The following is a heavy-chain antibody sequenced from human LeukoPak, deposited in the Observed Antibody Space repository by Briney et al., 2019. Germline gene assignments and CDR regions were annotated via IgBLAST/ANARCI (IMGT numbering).Heavy chain of an antibody. J-gene: IGHJ3*02. Sequence: SETLSLTCIVSGGSIRSYYWSWIRQPPGKGLEWIGYIYYSGNTNYNPSLKSRVTISVDTSKNQFSLKLTSVTAADTAVYYCARANVLDMGASDIWGQGTMVTVSS. CDR2: IYYSGNT. V-gene: IGHV4-59*01. CDR1: GGSIRSYY. CDR3: ARANVLDMGASDI. D-gene: IGHD3/OR15-3a*01.